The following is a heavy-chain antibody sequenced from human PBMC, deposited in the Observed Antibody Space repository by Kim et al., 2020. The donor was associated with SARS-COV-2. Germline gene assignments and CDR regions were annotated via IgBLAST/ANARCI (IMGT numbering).Heavy chain of an antibody. J-gene: IGHJ4*02. Sequence: PSGRTNYNPSLQSRVTMSVDMSKNQFSLKLSSVTAADTAVYYCASALGHWGQGTLVTVSS. D-gene: IGHD3-16*02. V-gene: IGHV4-4*07. CDR2: PSGRT. CDR3: ASALGH.